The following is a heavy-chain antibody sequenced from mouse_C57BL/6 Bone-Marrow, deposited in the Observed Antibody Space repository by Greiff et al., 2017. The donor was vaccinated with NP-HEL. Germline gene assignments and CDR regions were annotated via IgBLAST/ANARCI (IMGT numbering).Heavy chain of an antibody. V-gene: IGHV1-55*01. D-gene: IGHD4-1*01. CDR1: GYTFTSYW. Sequence: QVQLKQSGAELVKPGASVKMSCKASGYTFTSYWITWVKQRPGQGLEWIGDIYPGSGSTNYNEKFKSKATLTVDTSSSTAYMQLSSLTSEDSAVYYCASRRAIWDPEGCAYCGQGTGVPVTA. J-gene: IGHJ3*01. CDR2: IYPGSGST. CDR3: ASRRAIWDPEGCAY.